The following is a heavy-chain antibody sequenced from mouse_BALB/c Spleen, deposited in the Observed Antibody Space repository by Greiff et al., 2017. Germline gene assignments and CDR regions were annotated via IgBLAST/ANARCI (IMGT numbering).Heavy chain of an antibody. V-gene: IGHV3-5*02. CDR2: IYYSGTI. J-gene: IGHJ4*01. Sequence: DVHLVESGPGLVKPSQTVSLTCTVTGISITTGNYRWSWIRQFPGNKLEWIGYIYYSGTITYNPSLTSRTTITRDTSKNQFFLEMNSLTAEDTATYYCAREGAIMDYWGQGTSVTVSS. CDR3: AREGAIMDY. CDR1: GISITTGNYR. D-gene: IGHD3-1*01.